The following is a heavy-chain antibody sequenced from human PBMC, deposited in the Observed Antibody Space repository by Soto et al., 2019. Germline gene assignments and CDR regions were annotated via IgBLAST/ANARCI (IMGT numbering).Heavy chain of an antibody. D-gene: IGHD6-13*01. Sequence: PGGSLRLSCAASGFTFSSYSMNWVRQAPGKGLEWVSYISSSSSTIYYADSVKGRFTISRDNAKNSLYLQMNSLRAEDTAVYYCARHSERIAEIGWFDPWGQGTLVTVSS. CDR2: ISSSSSTI. CDR3: ARHSERIAEIGWFDP. CDR1: GFTFSSYS. J-gene: IGHJ5*02. V-gene: IGHV3-48*01.